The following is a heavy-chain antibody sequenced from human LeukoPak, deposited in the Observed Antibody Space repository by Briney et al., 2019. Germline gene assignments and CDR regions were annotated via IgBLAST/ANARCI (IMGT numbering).Heavy chain of an antibody. D-gene: IGHD4-17*01. CDR1: GYTFTCYY. CDR2: INPNSGGT. V-gene: IGHV1-2*02. CDR3: ARDTDYGDYQFDY. J-gene: IGHJ4*02. Sequence: ASVNVSCKASGYTFTCYYMHWVRQAPGQGLEWMGWINPNSGGTNYAQKFQGRVTMTRDTSISTAYMELSRLRSDDTAVYYCARDTDYGDYQFDYWGQGTLVTVSS.